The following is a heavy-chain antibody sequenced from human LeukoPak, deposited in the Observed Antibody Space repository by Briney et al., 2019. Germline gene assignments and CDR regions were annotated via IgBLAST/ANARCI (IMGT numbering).Heavy chain of an antibody. D-gene: IGHD3-9*01. Sequence: PGGSLRLSCAASGFTFSSYAMSWDRQAPGKGLEWVSAISGSGGSTYYADSVKGRFTISRDNSKNTLYLQMNSLRAEDTAVYYCAKSARLRYFDWLLSYYYYGMDVWGQGTTVTVSS. CDR1: GFTFSSYA. J-gene: IGHJ6*02. CDR3: AKSARLRYFDWLLSYYYYGMDV. V-gene: IGHV3-23*01. CDR2: ISGSGGST.